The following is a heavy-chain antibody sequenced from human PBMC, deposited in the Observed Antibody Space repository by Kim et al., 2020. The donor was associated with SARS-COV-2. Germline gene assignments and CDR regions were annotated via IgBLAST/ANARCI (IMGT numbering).Heavy chain of an antibody. Sequence: GGSLRLSCAASGFIFRNFGIHWVRQAPGKGLEWVAFISNDGTFTTYADSVKRRFTISRDYGENTVYLQMDSLVAGDTALYYCARPSRSHFDYYGQGTLVT. V-gene: IGHV3-33*01. CDR3: ARPSRSHFDY. CDR2: ISNDGTFT. CDR1: GFIFRNFG. J-gene: IGHJ4*02.